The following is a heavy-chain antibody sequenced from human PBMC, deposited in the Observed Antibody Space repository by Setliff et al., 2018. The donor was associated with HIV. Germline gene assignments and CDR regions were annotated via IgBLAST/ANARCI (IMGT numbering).Heavy chain of an antibody. CDR2: MYYSGST. D-gene: IGHD6-13*01. CDR1: GGSISSSGYY. CDR3: ARDGYSSSWYVISGSFDY. Sequence: PSETLSLTCTVSGGSISSSGYYWGWVRQPPGKGLEWTGSMYYSGSTYYTPSLKSRITISVDTSKNQFSLKLSSVTAADTAVYYCARDGYSSSWYVISGSFDYWGQGILVTVSS. J-gene: IGHJ4*02. V-gene: IGHV4-39*07.